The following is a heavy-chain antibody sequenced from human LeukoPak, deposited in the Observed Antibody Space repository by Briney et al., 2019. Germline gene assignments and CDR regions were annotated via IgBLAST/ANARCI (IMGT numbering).Heavy chain of an antibody. CDR1: GFSFNNAL. J-gene: IGHJ4*02. Sequence: GGSLRLSCVVYGFSFNNALMCWVRQAPGKGLDWVGRIKSNSDGGTADYGAPVKGRFTISRDDSRRTMYLQMNSLKIEDTGVYYCTTHPPDYGVYEFDFWGQGTLVAVSS. D-gene: IGHD4-17*01. CDR2: IKSNSDGGTA. V-gene: IGHV3-15*01. CDR3: TTHPPDYGVYEFDF.